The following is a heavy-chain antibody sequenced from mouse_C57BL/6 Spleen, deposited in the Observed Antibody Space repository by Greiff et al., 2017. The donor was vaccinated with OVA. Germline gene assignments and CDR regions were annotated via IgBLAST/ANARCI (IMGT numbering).Heavy chain of an antibody. V-gene: IGHV1-26*01. Sequence: EVQLQQSGPELVKPGASVKISCKASGYTFTDYYMNWVKQSHGKSLEWIGDINPNNGGTSYNQKFKGKATLTVDKSSSTAYMELRSLTSEDSAVYYCARGRGWSDYWGQGTTLTVSS. CDR1: GYTFTDYY. CDR3: ARGRGWSDY. J-gene: IGHJ2*01. CDR2: INPNNGGT. D-gene: IGHD3-3*01.